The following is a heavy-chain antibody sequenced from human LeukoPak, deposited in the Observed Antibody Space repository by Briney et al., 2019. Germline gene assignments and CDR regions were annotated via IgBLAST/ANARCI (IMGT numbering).Heavy chain of an antibody. CDR2: INPNSGGT. V-gene: IGHV1-2*02. J-gene: IGHJ6*02. CDR1: GYTFTCYY. Sequence: GASVKVSCKASGYTFTCYYMHWVRQAPGQGLEWMGWINPNSGGTNYAQKFQGRVTMTRDTSISTAYMELSRLRSDDTAVYYCAREGVISRYNYYGMDVWGQGTTVTVSS. CDR3: AREGVISRYNYYGMDV. D-gene: IGHD3-16*02.